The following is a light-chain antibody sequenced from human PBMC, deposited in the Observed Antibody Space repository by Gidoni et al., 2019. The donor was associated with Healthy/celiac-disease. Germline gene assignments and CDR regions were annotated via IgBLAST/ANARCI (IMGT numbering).Light chain of an antibody. J-gene: IGKJ5*01. CDR2: GAA. Sequence: EIVLTLSPPSLSLSPGERATLSCRASQSVSSSYLAWYQQKPGQAPRLLIYGAASRATGIPDRFSGSGSGTDFTITISRREQEDFAVYYCQQYGSSPITFGQGTRLEIK. CDR1: QSVSSSY. CDR3: QQYGSSPIT. V-gene: IGKV3-20*01.